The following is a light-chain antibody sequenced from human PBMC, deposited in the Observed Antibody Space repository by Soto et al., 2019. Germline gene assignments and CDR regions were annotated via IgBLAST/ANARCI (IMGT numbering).Light chain of an antibody. J-gene: IGLJ1*01. Sequence: QSLITHSASLSGSPGQSITISCTGTSSDVGAYGYVSWYQQHPGKVPKLLLYEVFYRPSGVSSRFSGPQSGNTASLTISGLQAEDEADYYCTAYTTRDTLVYGTGTQVTFL. CDR3: TAYTTRDTLV. V-gene: IGLV2-14*01. CDR1: SSDVGAYGY. CDR2: EVF.